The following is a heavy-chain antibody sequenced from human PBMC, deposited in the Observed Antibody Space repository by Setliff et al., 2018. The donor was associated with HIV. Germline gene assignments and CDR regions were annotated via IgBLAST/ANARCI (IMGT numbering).Heavy chain of an antibody. J-gene: IGHJ3*02. CDR3: ARDPGYKSTWYGVFDI. D-gene: IGHD6-13*01. CDR2: INPSSGGT. CDR1: GYTFSGYY. V-gene: IGHV1-2*06. Sequence: GASVKVSCKASGYTFSGYYVYWARQAPGQGLEWMGRINPSSGGTNYAQKFQGRVNMTRDTSISTTYMELSRLRSDDTAVYYCARDPGYKSTWYGVFDIWGQGTMVTVSS.